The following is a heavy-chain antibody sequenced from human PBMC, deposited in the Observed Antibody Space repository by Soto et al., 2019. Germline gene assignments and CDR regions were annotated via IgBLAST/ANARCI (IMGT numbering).Heavy chain of an antibody. CDR1: GGSISSYY. D-gene: IGHD5-18*01. V-gene: IGHV4-59*01. CDR3: ARGTARGYSYGTNDYYGMDV. CDR2: IFYSGST. Sequence: SETLSLTCTVSGGSISSYYWSWIRQPPGKGLEWFGYIFYSGSTNYNPSLKSRVSISVDTSKNQFSLKLSSVTAADTAVYYFARGTARGYSYGTNDYYGMDVWGQGTTVTVSS. J-gene: IGHJ6*02.